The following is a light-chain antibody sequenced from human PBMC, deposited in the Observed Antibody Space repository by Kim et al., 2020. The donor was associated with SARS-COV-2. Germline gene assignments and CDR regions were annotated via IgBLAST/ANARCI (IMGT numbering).Light chain of an antibody. CDR1: NIGSKS. CDR2: YDS. J-gene: IGLJ3*02. V-gene: IGLV3-21*04. CDR3: QVWDSSSWV. Sequence: LTQPPSVSVAPGKTARITCGGNNIGSKSVHWYQQKPGQAPVLVIYYDSDRPSGIPERFSGSNSGNTATLTISRVEAGDEADYYCQVWDSSSWVFGGGTQLTVL.